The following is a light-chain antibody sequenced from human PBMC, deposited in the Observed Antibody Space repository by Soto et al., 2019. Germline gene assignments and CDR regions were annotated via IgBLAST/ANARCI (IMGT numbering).Light chain of an antibody. CDR1: SSDVGGYNY. Sequence: QSALTQPPSASGSPGQSVTISCTGTSSDVGGYNYVSWYQQHPGKAPKLMIYEVSKRPSGVPDRFSGSKSGNTASLTVSGLPAEDEADYYSSSYAGSNTVFGGGTKPTDL. J-gene: IGLJ2*01. CDR2: EVS. CDR3: SSYAGSNTV. V-gene: IGLV2-8*01.